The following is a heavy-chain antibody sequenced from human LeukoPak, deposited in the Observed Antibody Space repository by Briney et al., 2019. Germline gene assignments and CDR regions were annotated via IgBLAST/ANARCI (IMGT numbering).Heavy chain of an antibody. CDR1: RFNFSIYS. J-gene: IGHJ4*02. CDR2: IKSKTDGGTT. D-gene: IGHD3-3*01. Sequence: GGSLRLSCAASRFNFSIYSMNWVRQAPGKGLEWVGRIKSKTDGGTTDYAAPVKGRFTISRDDSKNTLYLQMNSLKTEDTAVYYCTTDIHLKYYDFWSGYPTIDYWGQGTLVTVSS. CDR3: TTDIHLKYYDFWSGYPTIDY. V-gene: IGHV3-15*01.